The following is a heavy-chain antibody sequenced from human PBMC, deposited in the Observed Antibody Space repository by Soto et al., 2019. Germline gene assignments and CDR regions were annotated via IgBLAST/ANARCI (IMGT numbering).Heavy chain of an antibody. CDR2: IYYSGST. V-gene: IGHV4-39*01. CDR3: ARAIDPGMDV. J-gene: IGHJ6*02. D-gene: IGHD3-9*01. Sequence: NPSETLSLTCTVSGGSISSSSYYWGWIRQPPGKGLEWIGSIYYSGSTYYNPSLKSRVTISVDTSKNQFSLKLSSVTAADTAVYYCARAIDPGMDVWGQGTTVTVSS. CDR1: GGSISSSSYY.